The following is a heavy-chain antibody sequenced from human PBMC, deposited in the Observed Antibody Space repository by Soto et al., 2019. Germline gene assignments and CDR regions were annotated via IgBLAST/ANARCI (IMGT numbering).Heavy chain of an antibody. CDR1: GFAFSSYG. V-gene: IGHV3-30*18. J-gene: IGHJ4*02. D-gene: IGHD3-22*01. CDR3: AKGRGITMIVVPRGFDY. Sequence: QVQLVESGGGVVQPGRSLRLSCAASGFAFSSYGMHWVRQAPGKGLEWVAVISYDGSNKYYADSVKGRFTISRDNSKNTLYLQMKSLRAEDTAVYYGAKGRGITMIVVPRGFDYWGQGTLVTVSS. CDR2: ISYDGSNK.